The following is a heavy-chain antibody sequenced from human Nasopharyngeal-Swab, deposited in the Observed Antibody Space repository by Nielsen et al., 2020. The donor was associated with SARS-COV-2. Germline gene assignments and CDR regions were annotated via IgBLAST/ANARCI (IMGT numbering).Heavy chain of an antibody. Sequence: WVRQAPRQGLEWMGWMNPNSGNTGYAQKFQGRVTMTRNTSISTAYMELSSLRSEDTAVYYCARGLYSSGFSYYYYGMDVWGQGTTVTVSS. V-gene: IGHV1-8*01. D-gene: IGHD6-19*01. CDR2: MNPNSGNT. CDR3: ARGLYSSGFSYYYYGMDV. J-gene: IGHJ6*02.